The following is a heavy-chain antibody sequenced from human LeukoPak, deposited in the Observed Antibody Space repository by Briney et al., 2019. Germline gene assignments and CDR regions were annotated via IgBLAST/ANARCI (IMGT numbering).Heavy chain of an antibody. CDR3: AEAVGYCTNGVCYKYFHH. D-gene: IGHD2-8*01. J-gene: IGHJ1*01. CDR1: GFTFSSNA. Sequence: GGSLRLSCAASGFTFSSNAMSWVRQAPGKGLEGVSAISGSGGSTYYADSVKGRFTISRGNGKNSLYLQMNSLRADDTALYYCAEAVGYCTNGVCYKYFHHWGQGTLVTVSS. V-gene: IGHV3-23*01. CDR2: ISGSGGST.